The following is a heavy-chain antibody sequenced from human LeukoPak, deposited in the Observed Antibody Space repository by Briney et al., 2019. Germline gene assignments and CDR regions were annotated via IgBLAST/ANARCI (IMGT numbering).Heavy chain of an antibody. CDR2: ISAYNGNT. CDR3: ARGPDSSGWHDAFDI. CDR1: GGTFSSYA. V-gene: IGHV1-18*01. D-gene: IGHD6-19*01. Sequence: ASVKVSCKASGGTFSSYAISWVRQAPGQGLEWMGWISAYNGNTNYAQELQGRVTMTTDTSTSTAYMELRSLRSDDTAVYYCARGPDSSGWHDAFDIWGQGTMVTVSS. J-gene: IGHJ3*02.